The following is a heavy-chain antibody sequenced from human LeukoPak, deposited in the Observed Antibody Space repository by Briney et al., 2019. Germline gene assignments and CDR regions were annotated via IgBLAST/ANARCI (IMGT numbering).Heavy chain of an antibody. Sequence: GRSLRLSCAASGFTFSSYAMHWVRQAPGKGLEGGAVISYDGSNKYYADSVKGRFTISRDNSKNTLYLQMNSLRAEDTAVYYCASDHVVGATFWCFFDYWGQGTLVTVSS. V-gene: IGHV3-30*04. CDR1: GFTFSSYA. CDR2: ISYDGSNK. D-gene: IGHD1-26*01. CDR3: ASDHVVGATFWCFFDY. J-gene: IGHJ4*02.